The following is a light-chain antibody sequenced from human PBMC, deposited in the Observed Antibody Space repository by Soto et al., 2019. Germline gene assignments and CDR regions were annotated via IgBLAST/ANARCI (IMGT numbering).Light chain of an antibody. Sequence: QSVLTQPASVSGSPGQSITISCTGTSSDVGGYNFVSWYQHHPGKAPKLIIYDVSNRPSGVSNRFSGSKSGNTASLTISGLQAEDEADYYCTSYTTSSTYVFGTGTKLTV. J-gene: IGLJ1*01. CDR2: DVS. CDR1: SSDVGGYNF. CDR3: TSYTTSSTYV. V-gene: IGLV2-14*03.